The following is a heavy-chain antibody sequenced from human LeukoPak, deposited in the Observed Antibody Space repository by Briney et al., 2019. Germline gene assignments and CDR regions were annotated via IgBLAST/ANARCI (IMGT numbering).Heavy chain of an antibody. Sequence: PSETLSLTCAVSGGSISSSNWWSWVRQPPGKGLEWIGEIYHSGSTNYNPSLKSRVTISVDTSKNQFSLKLSSVTAADTAVYYCARDLRYCSGGSCYLGNFDYWGQGTLVTVSS. J-gene: IGHJ4*02. CDR2: IYHSGST. D-gene: IGHD2-15*01. CDR3: ARDLRYCSGGSCYLGNFDY. V-gene: IGHV4-4*02. CDR1: GGSISSSNW.